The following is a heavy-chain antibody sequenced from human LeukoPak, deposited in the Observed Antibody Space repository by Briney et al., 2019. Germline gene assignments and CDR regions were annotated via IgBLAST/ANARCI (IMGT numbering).Heavy chain of an antibody. CDR3: ARESGSYQSEDY. Sequence: ASVKVSCKASGYTFTSYYMHWVRQAPGQGLEWMGIINPSGGSTSYAQKFQGRVTMTRDMSTSTAYMELRSLRSDDTAVYYCARESGSYQSEDYWGQGTLVTVSS. D-gene: IGHD1-26*01. CDR2: INPSGGST. J-gene: IGHJ4*02. CDR1: GYTFTSYY. V-gene: IGHV1-46*01.